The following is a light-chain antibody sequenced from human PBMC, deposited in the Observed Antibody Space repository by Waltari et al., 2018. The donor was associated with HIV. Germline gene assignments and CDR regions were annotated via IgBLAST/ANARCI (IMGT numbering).Light chain of an antibody. Sequence: QSALTQPPSASGSPGQSVTLSFTSTIRSVCSYNYVSWYQQHPGKAPKLMIYEVTKRPSGVPDRFSGSKSGNTASLTVSGLQAEDEADYYCSSYAGSNILVFGGGTKLTVL. J-gene: IGLJ2*01. CDR2: EVT. V-gene: IGLV2-8*01. CDR3: SSYAGSNILV. CDR1: IRSVCSYNY.